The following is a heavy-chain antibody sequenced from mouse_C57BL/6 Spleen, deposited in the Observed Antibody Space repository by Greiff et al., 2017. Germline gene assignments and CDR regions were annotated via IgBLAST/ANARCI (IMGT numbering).Heavy chain of an antibody. CDR2: IDPEDGET. CDR1: GYNIKDYY. J-gene: IGHJ2*01. Sequence: EVQRVESGAELVKPGASVKLSCTASGYNIKDYYMHWVKQRTEQGLEWIGRIDPEDGETKYAPKFQGKATITADASSNTAYLQLSSLTSEDTAVYYCARGRPPTVVADYWGQGTTLTVSS. V-gene: IGHV14-2*01. D-gene: IGHD1-1*01. CDR3: ARGRPPTVVADY.